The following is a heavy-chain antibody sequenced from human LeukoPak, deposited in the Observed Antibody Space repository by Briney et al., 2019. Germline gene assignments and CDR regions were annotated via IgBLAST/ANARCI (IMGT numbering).Heavy chain of an antibody. CDR2: IKSKTDGGTP. CDR1: GFTFSNAW. Sequence: GGSLRLSCAASGFTFSNAWMSWVRQAPGKGLEGVGRIKSKTDGGTPDYAAPVKGRFTISRGNSKNTLYLQINSLKTEDTAVYYCSTDLYYDFWSGYYRDAFDIWGQGTMVTVSS. V-gene: IGHV3-15*01. CDR3: STDLYYDFWSGYYRDAFDI. J-gene: IGHJ3*02. D-gene: IGHD3-3*01.